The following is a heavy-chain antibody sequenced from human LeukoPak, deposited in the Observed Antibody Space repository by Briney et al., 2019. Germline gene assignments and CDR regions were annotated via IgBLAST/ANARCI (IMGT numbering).Heavy chain of an antibody. Sequence: PGGSLRLSCAASGFTFSSYAMSWVRQAPGKGLEWVSDISVSGGSTYYADSVKGRFTISRDNSKNTLYLQMNSLRAEDTAVYYCAKENGYSCSCFDYWGQGTLVTVSS. CDR3: AKENGYSCSCFDY. J-gene: IGHJ4*02. CDR2: ISVSGGST. D-gene: IGHD6-13*01. V-gene: IGHV3-23*01. CDR1: GFTFSSYA.